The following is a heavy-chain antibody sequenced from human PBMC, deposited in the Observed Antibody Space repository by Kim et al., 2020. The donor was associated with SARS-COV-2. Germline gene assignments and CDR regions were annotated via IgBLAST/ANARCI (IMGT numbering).Heavy chain of an antibody. Sequence: YTPSLKSRVTISVDTSKNQFSLKRSSVTAADTAVYYCARDRWFGESAFDYWGQGTLVTVSS. V-gene: IGHV4-30-2*05. J-gene: IGHJ4*02. D-gene: IGHD3-10*01. CDR3: ARDRWFGESAFDY.